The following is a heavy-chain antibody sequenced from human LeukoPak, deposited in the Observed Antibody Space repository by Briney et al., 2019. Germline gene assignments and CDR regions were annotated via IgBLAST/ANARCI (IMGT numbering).Heavy chain of an antibody. D-gene: IGHD6-19*01. CDR3: ATADRGWSIDY. J-gene: IGHJ4*02. CDR2: FDPEDGET. V-gene: IGHV1-24*01. Sequence: ASVKVSCKASGCTFTSYYMHWVRQAPGQGLEWMGGFDPEDGETIYAQKFQGRVTMTEDTSTDTAYMELSSLRSEDTAVYYCATADRGWSIDYWGQGTLVTVSS. CDR1: GCTFTSYY.